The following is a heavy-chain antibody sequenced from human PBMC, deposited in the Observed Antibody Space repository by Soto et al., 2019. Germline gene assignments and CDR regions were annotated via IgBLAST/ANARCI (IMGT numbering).Heavy chain of an antibody. D-gene: IGHD4-17*01. V-gene: IGHV3-74*01. CDR3: AKDYGDYVNIEGLDY. CDR1: GFTFSRYW. J-gene: IGHJ4*02. Sequence: EVQLVESGGGSVQPGGSLRLSCAASGFTFSRYWMHWVRQGPGKGLVWVARVSSTGTNTDYADSVKGRFTISRDNAKKTLYLQMDSLRADDTAVYFCAKDYGDYVNIEGLDYWGQGTLVTVSS. CDR2: VSSTGTNT.